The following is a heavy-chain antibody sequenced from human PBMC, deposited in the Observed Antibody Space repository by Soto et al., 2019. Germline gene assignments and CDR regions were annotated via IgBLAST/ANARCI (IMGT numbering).Heavy chain of an antibody. J-gene: IGHJ4*02. CDR2: INAGNGNT. CDR3: ARARGGDLIDY. Sequence: QVPLVQSGAEVKKPGASVKVSCKASGYTFTSYAMHWVRQAAGQRLEWMGWINAGNGNTKYSQKFQGRVTITRDTSASTAYMQLSSLRSEDTAVYYCARARGGDLIDYWGQGTLVTVSS. V-gene: IGHV1-3*01. CDR1: GYTFTSYA. D-gene: IGHD2-21*02.